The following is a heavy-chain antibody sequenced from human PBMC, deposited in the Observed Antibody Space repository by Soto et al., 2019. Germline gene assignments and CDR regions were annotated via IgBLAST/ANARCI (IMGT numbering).Heavy chain of an antibody. D-gene: IGHD3-3*01. Sequence: QINLIESGPTLVKPTQTLTLTCTFSGFSLSTSGAAVGWVRQPPGRALEWLALIYWDGDKRYNASLGNRLTITKDTSMNQVVPTLTNVDPVDTATYYCAHRATMTIFGLIIDNGIWFDPWGQGTRVIVSS. V-gene: IGHV2-5*02. CDR1: GFSLSTSGAA. CDR2: IYWDGDK. J-gene: IGHJ5*02. CDR3: AHRATMTIFGLIIDNGIWFDP.